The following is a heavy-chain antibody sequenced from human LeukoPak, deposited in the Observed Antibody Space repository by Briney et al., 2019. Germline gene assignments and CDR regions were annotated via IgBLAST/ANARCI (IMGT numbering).Heavy chain of an antibody. D-gene: IGHD3-22*01. CDR2: INPKSGGT. CDR3: ARDEDDSRDNAFDI. V-gene: IGHV1-2*02. J-gene: IGHJ3*02. CDR1: GYSFTAYY. Sequence: ASVKVSCKASGYSFTAYYMHWVRQAPGQGLEWMGWINPKSGGTNYEQRFQGRVTMTRDTSISTAYMELSRLRSDGTAVYYCARDEDDSRDNAFDIWGQGTMVTVSS.